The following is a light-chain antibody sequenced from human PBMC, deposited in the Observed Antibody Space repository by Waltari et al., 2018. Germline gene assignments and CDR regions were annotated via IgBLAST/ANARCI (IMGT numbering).Light chain of an antibody. CDR1: KLGDKY. Sequence: SYELTRPTSVSVAPGQTASITCPGDKLGDKYACWYQQKPGQSPVLVIHQDTKRPSGNPERFSGSNAGNTATLSISGTQASDEADYYCQAWDSSYARVFGGGTKLTVL. J-gene: IGLJ2*01. CDR2: QDT. V-gene: IGLV3-1*01. CDR3: QAWDSSYARV.